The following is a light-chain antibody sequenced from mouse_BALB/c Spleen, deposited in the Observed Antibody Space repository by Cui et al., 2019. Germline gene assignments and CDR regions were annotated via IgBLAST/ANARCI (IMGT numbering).Light chain of an antibody. V-gene: IGKV3-10*01. J-gene: IGKJ1*01. Sequence: NILLTQSPASLAVSLGQMATISCSASESVDSYGNSIMNWYQQKPGQPPKLLIYLASNLESGVPARFSGSGSRTDFTLTIDPVEADDAATYYCQQNNEDPPTFGGGTELEIK. CDR1: ESVDSYGNSI. CDR2: LAS. CDR3: QQNNEDPPT.